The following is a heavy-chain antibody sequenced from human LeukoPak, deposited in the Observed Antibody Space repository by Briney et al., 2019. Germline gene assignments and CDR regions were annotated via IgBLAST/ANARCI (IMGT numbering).Heavy chain of an antibody. CDR2: ISYDGSNK. V-gene: IGHV3-30-3*01. Sequence: PGRSLRLSCAASGFTLSSYAMHWVRQAPGKGLEWVAVISYDGSNKYYADSVKGRFTISRDNSKNTLYLQMNSLRAEDTAVYYCARDMSGYCSGGRCYNMGYFDYWGQGTLVTVSS. CDR3: ARDMSGYCSGGRCYNMGYFDY. D-gene: IGHD2-15*01. J-gene: IGHJ4*02. CDR1: GFTLSSYA.